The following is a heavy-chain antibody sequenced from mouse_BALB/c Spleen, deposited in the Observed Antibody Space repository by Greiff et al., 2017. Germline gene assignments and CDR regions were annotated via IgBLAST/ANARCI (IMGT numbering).Heavy chain of an antibody. CDR1: GFSLTSYG. V-gene: IGHV2-2*02. CDR2: IWSGGST. D-gene: IGHD1-1*01. Sequence: QVQLKQSGPGLVQPSQSLSFTCTVSGFSLTSYGVHWVRQSPGKGLEWLGVIWSGGSTDYNAAFISRLSISKDNSKSQVFFKMNSLQANDTAIYYCARNALYYYGRYYFDYWGQGTTLTVSS. CDR3: ARNALYYYGRYYFDY. J-gene: IGHJ2*01.